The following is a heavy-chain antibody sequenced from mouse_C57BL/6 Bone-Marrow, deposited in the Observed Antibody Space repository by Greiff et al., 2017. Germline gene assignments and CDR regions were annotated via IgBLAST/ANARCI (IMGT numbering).Heavy chain of an antibody. J-gene: IGHJ4*01. CDR1: GYAFSSSW. D-gene: IGHD1-3*01. CDR2: IYPGDGDT. Sequence: VQLQQSGPELVKPGASVKISCKASGYAFSSSWMNWVKQRPGKGLEWIGRIYPGDGDTNYNGKFKGKATLTADKSSSTAYMQLSSLTSEDSAVYFCARLEYKDAMDYWGQGTSDTVSS. CDR3: ARLEYKDAMDY. V-gene: IGHV1-82*01.